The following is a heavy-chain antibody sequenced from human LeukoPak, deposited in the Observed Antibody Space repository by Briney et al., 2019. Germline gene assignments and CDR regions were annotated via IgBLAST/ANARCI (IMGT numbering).Heavy chain of an antibody. V-gene: IGHV3-30*02. CDR1: GFTFSSYS. CDR3: AKDHGGYDILTGYYNLFDY. D-gene: IGHD3-9*01. J-gene: IGHJ4*02. CDR2: IRYDGSNK. Sequence: GGSLRLSCAASGFTFSSYSMNWVRQAPGKGLEWVAFIRYDGSNKYYADSVKGRFTISRDNSKNTLYLQMNSLRAEDTAVYYCAKDHGGYDILTGYYNLFDYWGQGTLVTVSS.